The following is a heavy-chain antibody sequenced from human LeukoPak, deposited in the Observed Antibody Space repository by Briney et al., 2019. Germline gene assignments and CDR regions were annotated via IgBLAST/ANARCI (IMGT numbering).Heavy chain of an antibody. V-gene: IGHV1-8*01. CDR3: ARVIQRITIFRVVTLRHYYYYMDV. D-gene: IGHD3-3*01. CDR2: MNPNSGNT. CDR1: GYTFTSYD. J-gene: IGHJ6*03. Sequence: GASVKVSCKASGYTFTSYDINWVRQATGQGLEWMGWMNPNSGNTGYAQKFQGRVTMTRNTSISTAYMELSSLRSEDTAVYYCARVIQRITIFRVVTLRHYYYYMDVWGKGTTVTVSS.